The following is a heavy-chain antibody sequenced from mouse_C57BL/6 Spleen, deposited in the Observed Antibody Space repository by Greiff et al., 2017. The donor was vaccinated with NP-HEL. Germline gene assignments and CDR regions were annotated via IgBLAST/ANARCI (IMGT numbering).Heavy chain of an antibody. Sequence: QVTLKVCGPGILQSSQTLSLTCSFSGFSLSTSGMGVSWIRQPSGKGLEWLAHIYWDDDKRYNPSLKSRLTISKDTSSNQVFLKITSVDTADTATYYCARGYYGSSSYYYAMDYWGQGTSVTVSS. D-gene: IGHD1-1*01. V-gene: IGHV8-12*01. CDR2: IYWDDDK. J-gene: IGHJ4*01. CDR1: GFSLSTSGMG. CDR3: ARGYYGSSSYYYAMDY.